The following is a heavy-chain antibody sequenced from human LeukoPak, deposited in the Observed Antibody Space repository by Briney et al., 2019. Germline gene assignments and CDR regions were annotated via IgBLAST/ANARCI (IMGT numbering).Heavy chain of an antibody. CDR2: IKSKTDGGTT. Sequence: GGSLRLSCAASGFTFSNAWMSWVRQAPGKGLEWVGRIKSKTDGGTTDYAAPVKGRFTISRDDSKNTLYLQMNSLRAEDTAVYYCAKAPPYSRNAFDIWGQGTMVTVSS. D-gene: IGHD2-21*01. J-gene: IGHJ3*02. V-gene: IGHV3-15*01. CDR3: AKAPPYSRNAFDI. CDR1: GFTFSNAW.